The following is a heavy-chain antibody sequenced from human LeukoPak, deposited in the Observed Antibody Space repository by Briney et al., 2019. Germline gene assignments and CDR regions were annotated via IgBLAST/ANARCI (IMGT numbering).Heavy chain of an antibody. CDR2: INPNSGGT. V-gene: IGHV1-2*02. CDR3: ARDMLGHYNWFDP. D-gene: IGHD2-8*01. Sequence: GASVKVSCKASGYTFTSYGISWVRQAPGQGLEWMGWINPNSGGTNYAQKFQGRVTMTRDTSISTAYMELSRLRSDDTAVYYCARDMLGHYNWFDPWGQGTLVTVSS. CDR1: GYTFTSYG. J-gene: IGHJ5*02.